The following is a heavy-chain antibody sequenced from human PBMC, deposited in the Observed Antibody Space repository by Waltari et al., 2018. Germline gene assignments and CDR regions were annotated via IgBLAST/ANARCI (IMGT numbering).Heavy chain of an antibody. CDR2: IYYRGIT. J-gene: IGHJ6*03. CDR1: GGSLSSSSYF. D-gene: IGHD5-12*01. CDR3: AREVPRNGYIGLIYYYMDV. V-gene: IGHV4-39*01. Sequence: QLQLQESGPGLVKPSETLSLTCTVSGGSLSSSSYFWAWIRQPPGKGVEEIGSIYYRGITYYNLYRKSRVTISVDRSTNQVSLKLTSVTAADTSVYFCAREVPRNGYIGLIYYYMDVWGKGTTVTVSS.